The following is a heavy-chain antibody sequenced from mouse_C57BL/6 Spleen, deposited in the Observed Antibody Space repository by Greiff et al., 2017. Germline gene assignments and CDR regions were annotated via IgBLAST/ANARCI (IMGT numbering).Heavy chain of an antibody. CDR1: GYTFTSYW. J-gene: IGHJ2*01. CDR3: ARGELFFDY. Sequence: QVQLQQPGAELVMPGASVKLSCKASGYTFTSYWMHWVKQRPGQGLEWIGEIDPSDSYTNYNQKFKGKSTLTVDKSSSTAYMQLSSLTSEDSAVYYGARGELFFDYWGQGTTLTVSS. CDR2: IDPSDSYT. V-gene: IGHV1-69*01.